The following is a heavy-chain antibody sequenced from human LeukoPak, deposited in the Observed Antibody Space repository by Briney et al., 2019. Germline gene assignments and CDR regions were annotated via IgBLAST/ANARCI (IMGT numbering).Heavy chain of an antibody. CDR3: ATDLIEKRYFDWLSGY. Sequence: SETLSLTCAVYGGSFSGYYWNWIRQPPGKGLEWIGEINHSGSTKYNPTLKSRVTISVDTSKNQLSLKLSSVTAADTAVYYCATDLIEKRYFDWLSGYWGQGTLVTVSS. CDR1: GGSFSGYY. CDR2: INHSGST. V-gene: IGHV4-34*01. D-gene: IGHD3-9*01. J-gene: IGHJ4*02.